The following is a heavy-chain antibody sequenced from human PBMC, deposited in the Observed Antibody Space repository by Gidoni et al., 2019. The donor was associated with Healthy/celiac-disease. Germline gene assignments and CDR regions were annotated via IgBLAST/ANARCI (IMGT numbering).Heavy chain of an antibody. D-gene: IGHD3-3*01. CDR3: ARDSGYDFWSGYPGNKDAFDI. CDR2: ISSSSSYI. V-gene: IGHV3-21*01. Sequence: EVQLVESGGGLVKPGGSLRLSCAASGFTFSSYSMHWVRPAPGKGLEWVSSISSSSSYIYYADSVKGRFTISRDNAKNSLYLQMNSLRAEDTAVYYCARDSGYDFWSGYPGNKDAFDIWGQGTMVTVSS. J-gene: IGHJ3*02. CDR1: GFTFSSYS.